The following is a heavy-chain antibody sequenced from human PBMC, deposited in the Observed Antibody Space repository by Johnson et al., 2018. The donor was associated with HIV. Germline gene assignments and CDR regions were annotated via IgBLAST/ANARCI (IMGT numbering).Heavy chain of an antibody. CDR2: INWNGGST. V-gene: IGHV3-11*04. D-gene: IGHD4-17*01. CDR1: GFTVSRSY. Sequence: QVQLVESGGGLVQPGGSLRLSCAASGFTVSRSYMIWVRQAPGKGLEWVSSINWNGGSTDYADSVKGRFTISRDNAKNSLYLQMNSLRAEDTAVYYCARDSTPWGDDYVDYAFDIWGQGTVVTVSS. J-gene: IGHJ3*02. CDR3: ARDSTPWGDDYVDYAFDI.